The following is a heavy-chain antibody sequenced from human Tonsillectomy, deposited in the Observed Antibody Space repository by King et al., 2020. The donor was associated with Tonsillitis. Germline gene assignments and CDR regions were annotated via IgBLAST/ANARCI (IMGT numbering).Heavy chain of an antibody. D-gene: IGHD7-27*01. V-gene: IGHV1-46*01. CDR3: ARDTTGDYYYMDV. Sequence: QLVQSGAEVKKPGASVKVSCKASGYTFTSYYIHWVRQAPGQGLEWRGIINLRDGNTIYAQKFQGRVTMTRDTAKSTVHMELSSLRSEDTAVYSCARDTTGDYYYMDVWGRGTTVTVSS. CDR2: INLRDGNT. CDR1: GYTFTSYY. J-gene: IGHJ6*03.